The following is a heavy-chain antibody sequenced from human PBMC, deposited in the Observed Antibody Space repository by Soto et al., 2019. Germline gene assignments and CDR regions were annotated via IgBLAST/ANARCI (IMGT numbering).Heavy chain of an antibody. J-gene: IGHJ5*02. Sequence: EVQLVESGGGLVQPGGSLRLSCAASGFTFSSYLMSWVRQAPGKGLEWVANIKQDGSEKYYVDSVKGRFTISRDNAKNSLYLQMNSLRAEDTAVYYCARDGTEEWLVRSDWFDPWGQGTLVTVSS. D-gene: IGHD6-19*01. CDR3: ARDGTEEWLVRSDWFDP. CDR2: IKQDGSEK. V-gene: IGHV3-7*01. CDR1: GFTFSSYL.